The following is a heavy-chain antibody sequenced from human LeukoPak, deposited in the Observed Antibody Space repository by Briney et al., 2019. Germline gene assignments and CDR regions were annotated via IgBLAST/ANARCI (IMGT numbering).Heavy chain of an antibody. CDR2: ISYDGSNK. Sequence: GGSLRLSCAASGFTFSSYAMHWVRQAPGKGLEWVAVISYDGSNKYYADSVKGRFTISRDNSKNTLYLQMNSLRAEDTAVYYCARDHSSSSSYYLDYWGQGTLVTVSS. V-gene: IGHV3-30-3*01. CDR3: ARDHSSSSSYYLDY. J-gene: IGHJ4*02. D-gene: IGHD6-6*01. CDR1: GFTFSSYA.